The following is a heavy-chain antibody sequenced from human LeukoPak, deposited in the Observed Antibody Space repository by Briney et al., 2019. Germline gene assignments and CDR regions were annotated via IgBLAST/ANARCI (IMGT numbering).Heavy chain of an antibody. D-gene: IGHD3-10*01. Sequence: GGSLRLFCAASGFTFSSYAMHWVRQAPGKGLEWVAVISYDGSNKYYADSVKGRFTISRDNSKNTLYLQMNSLRAEDTAVYYCARRGRGYYSDYWGQGTLVTVSS. CDR2: ISYDGSNK. V-gene: IGHV3-30*01. CDR3: ARRGRGYYSDY. J-gene: IGHJ4*02. CDR1: GFTFSSYA.